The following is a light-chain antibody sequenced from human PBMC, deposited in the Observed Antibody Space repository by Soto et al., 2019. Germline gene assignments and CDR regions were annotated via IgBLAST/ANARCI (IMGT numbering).Light chain of an antibody. CDR1: QNIGNK. V-gene: IGKV3-15*01. J-gene: IGKJ2*02. Sequence: EIVMAQSPATLSVSPGESATLSCRASQNIGNKLAWYQQKPGQAPRLLIYTASTRATAVPARFSGSGSGTEFTLTISSPEPEDFAVYYCQQYNNWPPCTFGQGTKVEI. CDR2: TAS. CDR3: QQYNNWPPCT.